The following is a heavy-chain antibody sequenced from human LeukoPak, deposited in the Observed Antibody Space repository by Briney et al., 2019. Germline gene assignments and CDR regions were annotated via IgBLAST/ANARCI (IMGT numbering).Heavy chain of an antibody. V-gene: IGHV3-23*01. CDR2: ISDNGGNT. Sequence: GGSLRLSCAASGFIFSTSGMTWVRQAPGKGLEWVSTISDNGGNTYYPDSVRGRFTISRDNSKNTLYLQMNSLRVEDTAVYYCAKGAYYDLWGQGTLVTVSS. CDR1: GFIFSTSG. J-gene: IGHJ4*02. D-gene: IGHD3-22*01. CDR3: AKGAYYDL.